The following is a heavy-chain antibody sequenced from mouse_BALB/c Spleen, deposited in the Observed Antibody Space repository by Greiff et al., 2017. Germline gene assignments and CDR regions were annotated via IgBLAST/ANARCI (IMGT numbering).Heavy chain of an antibody. V-gene: IGHV5-6-3*01. CDR2: INSNGGST. CDR3: AGVYYDYDAFAY. D-gene: IGHD2-4*01. J-gene: IGHJ3*01. CDR1: GFTFSSYG. Sequence: EVMLVESGGGLVQPGGSLKLSCAASGFTFSSYGMSWVRQTPDKRLELVATINSNGGSTYYPDSVKGRFTISRDNAKNTLYLQMSSLKSEDTAMYYCAGVYYDYDAFAYWGQGTLVTVSA.